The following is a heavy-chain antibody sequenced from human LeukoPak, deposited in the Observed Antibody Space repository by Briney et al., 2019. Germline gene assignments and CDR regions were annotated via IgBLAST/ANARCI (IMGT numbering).Heavy chain of an antibody. CDR1: GFTFSSYW. CDR2: INSDGSST. J-gene: IGHJ3*01. Sequence: PGGSQRLSCAASGFTFSSYWMHWVRQAPGKGLVWVSRINSDGSSTSYADSVKGRFTISRDNAKNTLYLQMNSLRAEDTAVYYCARVQGHPPNGLDVWGQGTMVTVSS. V-gene: IGHV3-74*01. CDR3: ARVQGHPPNGLDV. D-gene: IGHD2-8*01.